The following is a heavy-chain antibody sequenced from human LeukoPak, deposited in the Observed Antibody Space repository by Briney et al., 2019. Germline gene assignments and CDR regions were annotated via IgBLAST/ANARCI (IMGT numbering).Heavy chain of an antibody. CDR3: ATHRHSSSWYAEPDLVN. D-gene: IGHD6-13*01. V-gene: IGHV3-23*01. J-gene: IGHJ4*02. CDR1: GFTFSSHA. Sequence: PGGSLRLSCAASGFTFSSHAMSWVRQAPGKGLEWVSAISGSGGSTYYADSVKGRFTISRDNSKNTLYLQMNSLRAEDTAVYYCATHRHSSSWYAEPDLVNWGQGTLVTVSS. CDR2: ISGSGGST.